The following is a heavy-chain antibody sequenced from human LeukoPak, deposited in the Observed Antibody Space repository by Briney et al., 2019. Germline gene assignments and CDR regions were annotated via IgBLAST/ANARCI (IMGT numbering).Heavy chain of an antibody. CDR3: AREVVDKEALDY. J-gene: IGHJ4*02. CDR1: GGSISSAGYY. CDR2: IYYSGGA. Sequence: PSETLSLTCTVSGGSISSAGYYWSWVRHRPGQGLEWIGYIYYSGGAYYNPSLKSRLTISVDTSKNQFSLKLNSVTAADTAVYYCAREVVDKEALDYLGQGTPVTVSS. V-gene: IGHV4-31*03. D-gene: IGHD2-2*01.